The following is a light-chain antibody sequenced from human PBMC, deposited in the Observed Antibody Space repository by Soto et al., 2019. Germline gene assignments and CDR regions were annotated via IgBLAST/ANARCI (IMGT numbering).Light chain of an antibody. J-gene: IGKJ4*01. Sequence: DIHLTQSPSFLSASVGDRVTITCRASQGIASSLAWYQQKAGKAPKLLIYAASTLESGVPSRFSGSGPGTEFTLTFSSLQHEDFAIYYCQQFNSYPLTFGGGTKVEIK. CDR1: QGIASS. CDR3: QQFNSYPLT. V-gene: IGKV1-9*01. CDR2: AAS.